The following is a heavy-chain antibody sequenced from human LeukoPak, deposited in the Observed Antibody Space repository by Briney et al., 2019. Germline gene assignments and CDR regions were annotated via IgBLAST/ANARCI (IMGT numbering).Heavy chain of an antibody. J-gene: IGHJ4*02. CDR2: IHDNGGST. CDR1: GPTFSDYA. V-gene: IGHV3-43*02. D-gene: IGHD1/OR15-1a*01. Sequence: AGTLSLTCIASGPTFSDYALNWVRQPPGKGLEWVSLIHDNGGSTYYAAPEKRGFITSKATKKKFFYMQMTSTTTDATVFYYSTRGSNKGRGPYFDDWGQGILVTVSS. CDR3: TRGSNKGRGPYFDD.